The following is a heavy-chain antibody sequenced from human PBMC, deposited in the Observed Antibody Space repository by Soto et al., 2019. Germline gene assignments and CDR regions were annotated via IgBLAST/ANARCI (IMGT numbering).Heavy chain of an antibody. Sequence: PGGSLRLSCAASRFTFSNYWMHWVRQAPGKGLVWVSRINSDGSSTNYADSVKGRFTISRDSAKNTLYLQMNSLRAEDTAVYYCARHRGAHMDVWGQGTTVTVSS. CDR3: ARHRGAHMDV. V-gene: IGHV3-74*01. CDR2: INSDGSST. J-gene: IGHJ6*02. CDR1: RFTFSNYW.